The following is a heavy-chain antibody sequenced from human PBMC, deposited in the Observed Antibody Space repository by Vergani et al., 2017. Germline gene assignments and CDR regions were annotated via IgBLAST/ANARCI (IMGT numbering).Heavy chain of an antibody. CDR3: ARQRRGPDLYYYYGMDV. CDR1: GYSFTSYW. CDR2: IYPGDSDT. V-gene: IGHV5-51*01. Sequence: EVQLVQSGAEVKTPGESLKISCKGSGYSFTSYWIGWVRQMPGKGLEWMGIIYPGDSDTRYSPSFQGQVTISADKSISTAYLQWSSLKASDTAMYYCARQRRGPDLYYYYGMDVWGQGTTVTVSS. J-gene: IGHJ6*02. D-gene: IGHD1-14*01.